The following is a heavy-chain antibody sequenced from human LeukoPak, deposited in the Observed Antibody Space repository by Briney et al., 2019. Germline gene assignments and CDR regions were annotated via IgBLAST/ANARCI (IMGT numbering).Heavy chain of an antibody. CDR3: ARGDEYGGNFDY. V-gene: IGHV1-69*04. CDR2: IIPILGIA. Sequence: SVKVSCKASGGTFSSYAISWVRQAPGQGLEWMGRIIPILGIANYAQKFQGRVTITVDKSTSTAYMELSSLRSEDTAVYYCARGDEYGGNFDYWGQGTLVTVSS. J-gene: IGHJ4*02. D-gene: IGHD4-23*01. CDR1: GGTFSSYA.